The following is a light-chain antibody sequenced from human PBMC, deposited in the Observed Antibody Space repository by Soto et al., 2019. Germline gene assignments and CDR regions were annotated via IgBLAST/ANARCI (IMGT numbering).Light chain of an antibody. CDR3: SSYTSSSIYV. CDR1: SNDVGGYEY. CDR2: DVS. Sequence: QSALTQPASVSGSPGQSITISCTGTSNDVGGYEYVSWYQQYPGKAPKLLIFDVSNRPSGVSDRFSGSKSGNTASLTISGLQVEDEAEYHCSSYTSSSIYVFGSWTKLTVL. J-gene: IGLJ1*01. V-gene: IGLV2-14*03.